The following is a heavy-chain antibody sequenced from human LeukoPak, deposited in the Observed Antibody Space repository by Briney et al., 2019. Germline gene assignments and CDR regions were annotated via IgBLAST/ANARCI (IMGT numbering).Heavy chain of an antibody. J-gene: IGHJ5*02. Sequence: SETLSLTCAVSGYSISSGYYWGWIRQPPGKGLEWTGSIYHSGSTYYNPSLKSRVTISVDTSKNQFSLQLSSVTAADTAVYYCARAGYSYGYNWFDPWGQGTLVTVSS. CDR2: IYHSGST. D-gene: IGHD5-18*01. V-gene: IGHV4-38-2*01. CDR1: GYSISSGYY. CDR3: ARAGYSYGYNWFDP.